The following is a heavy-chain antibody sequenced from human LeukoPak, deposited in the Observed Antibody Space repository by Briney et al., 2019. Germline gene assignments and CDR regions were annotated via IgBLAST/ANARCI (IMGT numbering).Heavy chain of an antibody. V-gene: IGHV3-30*18. CDR1: GFTFSSYG. Sequence: GGSLILSCAASGFTFSSYGMHWVRQAPGKGLEWVAVISYDGSNKYYADSVKGRFTISRDNSKNTLYLQMNSLRAEDTAVYYCAKDRDWYYFDYWGQGTLVTVSS. D-gene: IGHD5-24*01. CDR3: AKDRDWYYFDY. CDR2: ISYDGSNK. J-gene: IGHJ4*02.